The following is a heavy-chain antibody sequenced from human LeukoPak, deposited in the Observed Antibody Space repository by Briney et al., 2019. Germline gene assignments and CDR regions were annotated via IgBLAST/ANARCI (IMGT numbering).Heavy chain of an antibody. V-gene: IGHV5-51*01. D-gene: IGHD6-13*01. CDR1: GYRFTSYW. J-gene: IGHJ5*01. CDR3: TRLLIAATYDS. Sequence: GESLKISCKGSGYRFTSYWIGWVREMPGKGLEWMGIIYPGDSDTRYSPSFQGQVTISVDRSISTAYLQWGSLKASDTAIYYCTRLLIAATYDSWGQGTLVTVSS. CDR2: IYPGDSDT.